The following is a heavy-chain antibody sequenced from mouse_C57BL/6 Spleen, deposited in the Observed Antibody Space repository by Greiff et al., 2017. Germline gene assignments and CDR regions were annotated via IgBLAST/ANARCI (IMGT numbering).Heavy chain of an antibody. J-gene: IGHJ2*01. CDR1: GFNIKDDY. V-gene: IGHV14-4*01. Sequence: VQLQQSGAELVRPGASVKLSCTASGFNIKDDYMHWVKQRPEQGLEWIGWIDPENGDTEYASKFQGKATITADTSSNTAYLQLSSLTSEDTAVYYCTLYDYDGTPDYWGQGTTLTVSS. CDR2: IDPENGDT. CDR3: TLYDYDGTPDY. D-gene: IGHD2-4*01.